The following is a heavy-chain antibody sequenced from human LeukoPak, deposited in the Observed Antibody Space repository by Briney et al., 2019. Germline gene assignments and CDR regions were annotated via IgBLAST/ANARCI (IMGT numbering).Heavy chain of an antibody. CDR2: IRGSGVNT. CDR1: GFSFSAYA. V-gene: IGHV3-23*01. D-gene: IGHD4-17*01. CDR3: ARDPNGDYIGAFDM. J-gene: IGHJ3*02. Sequence: GGSLRLSCTASGFSFSAYAMMWVGQAPGKGPEGVSAIRGSGVNTCYADSVKGRFTISRDNSKYTLFLQMNSLRAEDTAVYYCARDPNGDYIGAFDMWGPGTMVTVSS.